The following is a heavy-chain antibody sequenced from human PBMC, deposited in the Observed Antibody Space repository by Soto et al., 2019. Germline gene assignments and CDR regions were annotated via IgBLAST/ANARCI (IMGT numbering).Heavy chain of an antibody. J-gene: IGHJ6*03. CDR1: GFTFSDYY. V-gene: IGHV3-11*01. Sequence: PGGSLRLSCAASGFTFSDYYMSWIRQAPGKGLEWVSYISSSGSTIYYADSVKGRFTISRDNAKNSLYLQMNSLRAEDTAVYYWVRVLLLFDKTSSSPLYYYYYMDVWGKGTTVTVSS. CDR3: VRVLLLFDKTSSSPLYYYYYMDV. CDR2: ISSSGSTI. D-gene: IGHD6-13*01.